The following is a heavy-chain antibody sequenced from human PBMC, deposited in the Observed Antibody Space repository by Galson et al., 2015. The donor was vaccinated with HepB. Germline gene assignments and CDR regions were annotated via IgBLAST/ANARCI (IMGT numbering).Heavy chain of an antibody. CDR3: ANREIYYYGSGILSD. CDR1: GFTFGNYA. D-gene: IGHD3-10*01. V-gene: IGHV3-23*01. Sequence: SLRLSCAASGFTFGNYAMGWVRQAPGKGLEWVSAISGTGSTSTYYADSVKGRFTISRDNSKNTLYLQMNSLRVEDTAVYYCANREIYYYGSGILSDWGQGTLATVSS. CDR2: ISGTGSTST. J-gene: IGHJ4*02.